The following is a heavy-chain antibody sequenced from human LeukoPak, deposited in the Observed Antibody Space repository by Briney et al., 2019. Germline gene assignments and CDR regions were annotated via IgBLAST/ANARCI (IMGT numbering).Heavy chain of an antibody. J-gene: IGHJ4*02. CDR1: GGSISSYY. Sequence: PSETLSLTCTVSGGSISSYYWSWIRQPPGKGLEWIGYIYYSGSTNYNPSLKSRVTISVDTSKNQFSLKLSSVTAADTAVYYCARRGGREKSRGHYDSSGYYWAFDYWGQGTLVTVSS. V-gene: IGHV4-59*08. D-gene: IGHD3-22*01. CDR2: IYYSGST. CDR3: ARRGGREKSRGHYDSSGYYWAFDY.